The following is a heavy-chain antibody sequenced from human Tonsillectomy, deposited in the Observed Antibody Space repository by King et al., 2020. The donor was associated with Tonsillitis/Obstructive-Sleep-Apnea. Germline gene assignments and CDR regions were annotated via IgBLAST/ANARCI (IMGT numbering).Heavy chain of an antibody. D-gene: IGHD6-19*01. CDR2: IYYSGST. CDR1: GGSISSYY. CDR3: ARHDSSGQGKRYWYFDL. V-gene: IGHV4-59*08. Sequence: VQLQESGPGLVKPSETLSLTCTVSGGSISSYYWSWIRQPPGKGLEWIGYIYYSGSTNYNPSLKSRVTISVDTSKNQFSLKLSSVTAADTAVYYCARHDSSGQGKRYWYFDLWGRGTLVTVSS. J-gene: IGHJ2*01.